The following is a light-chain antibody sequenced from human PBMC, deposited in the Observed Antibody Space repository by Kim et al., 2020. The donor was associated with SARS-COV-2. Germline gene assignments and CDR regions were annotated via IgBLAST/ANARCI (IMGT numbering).Light chain of an antibody. CDR1: QSISSW. V-gene: IGKV1-5*01. J-gene: IGKJ1*01. Sequence: DIQMTQSPSTLSASVGDRVTITCRASQSISSWLAWYQQQPGKAPKLLIYDASSLESGVPSRFSGSGSGTEFTLTISSLQPDDFASYYCQQYNTLTFGQGTKVDIK. CDR3: QQYNTLT. CDR2: DAS.